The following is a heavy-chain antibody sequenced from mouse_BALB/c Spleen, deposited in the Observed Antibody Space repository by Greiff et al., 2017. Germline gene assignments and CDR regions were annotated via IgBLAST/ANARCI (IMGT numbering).Heavy chain of an antibody. Sequence: EVQLVESGGGLVQPKGSLKLSCAASGFTFNTYAMNWVRQAPGKGLEWVARIRSKSNNYATYYADSVKDRFTISRDDSQSMLYLQMNNLKTEDTAMYYCVRHGVPYEGYFDVWGAGTTVTVSS. D-gene: IGHD2-3*01. CDR1: GFTFNTYA. J-gene: IGHJ1*01. V-gene: IGHV10-1*02. CDR2: IRSKSNNYAT. CDR3: VRHGVPYEGYFDV.